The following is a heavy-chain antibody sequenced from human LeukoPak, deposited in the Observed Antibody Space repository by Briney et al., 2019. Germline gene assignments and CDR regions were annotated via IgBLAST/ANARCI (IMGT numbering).Heavy chain of an antibody. J-gene: IGHJ4*02. Sequence: SETLSLTCTVSGGSISSSSYYWGWIRQPPGKGLEWIGSIYYSGSTYYNPSLKSRVTISVDTSKNQFSLKLSSVTAADTAVYYCARHCKAGYSSSWYGRDFDYWGQGTLVTVSS. V-gene: IGHV4-39*01. CDR2: IYYSGST. CDR3: ARHCKAGYSSSWYGRDFDY. CDR1: GGSISSSSYY. D-gene: IGHD6-13*01.